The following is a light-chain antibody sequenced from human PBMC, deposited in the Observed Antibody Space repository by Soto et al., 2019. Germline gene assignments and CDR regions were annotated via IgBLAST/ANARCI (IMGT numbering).Light chain of an antibody. CDR3: QQYGVTPPNS. CDR2: GAS. V-gene: IGKV3-20*01. J-gene: IGKJ4*01. Sequence: EIVLTQSPGTLSLSPGERATLSCRASPIVSSTYLAWFQQKPGQAPRLLIYGASTRATGIPDRFSGSGSGTDSTLTISGLEPEDFALYYCQQYGVTPPNSFGGGTKVEV. CDR1: PIVSSTY.